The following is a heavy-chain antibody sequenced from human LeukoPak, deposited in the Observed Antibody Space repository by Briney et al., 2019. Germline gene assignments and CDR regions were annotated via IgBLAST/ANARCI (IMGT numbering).Heavy chain of an antibody. V-gene: IGHV3-23*01. J-gene: IGHJ4*02. CDR3: AARLSSEPVTPSDY. CDR1: GITSGCCA. D-gene: IGHD1-14*01. Sequence: PGGSLRLSCAASGITSGCCAMSWVRQAPGKGLEWVSSIDGSGGSTYYADSVKGRFTISRDNSKNMLFLQMNSLRAEDTATYYCAARLSSEPVTPSDYWGQGILVTVSS. CDR2: IDGSGGST.